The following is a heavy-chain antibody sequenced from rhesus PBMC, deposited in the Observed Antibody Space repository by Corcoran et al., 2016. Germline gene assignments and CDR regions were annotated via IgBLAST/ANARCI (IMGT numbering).Heavy chain of an antibody. CDR2: VYGNSAST. V-gene: IGHV4-143*01. Sequence: QVQLQESGPGLVKHSETLSLTCTVSVGSISGYDNWHWIRQSPGKGLEWIGAVYGNSASTNYNPSLKSRVTISKDTSKNQFSLRLTSVTAADTAVYYCARQGYTDHLGGLDSWGQGVVVTVSS. CDR1: VGSISGYDN. CDR3: ARQGYTDHLGGLDS. D-gene: IGHD2-39*02. J-gene: IGHJ6*01.